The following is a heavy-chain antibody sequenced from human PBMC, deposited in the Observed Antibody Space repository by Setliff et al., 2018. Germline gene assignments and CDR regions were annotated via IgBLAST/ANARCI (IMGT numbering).Heavy chain of an antibody. CDR1: GYSFTTYG. CDR3: ARADHLVTTTFDY. D-gene: IGHD4-17*01. V-gene: IGHV7-4-1*02. J-gene: IGHJ4*01. Sequence: GASVKVSCKASGYSFTTYGMNWVRQAPGQGLEWMGWINTNTGDPTYAQGYTGRFAFSLDTSDSATYLDISNLKAEDTATYYCARADHLVTTTFDYWGQGTLVTVSS. CDR2: INTNTGDP.